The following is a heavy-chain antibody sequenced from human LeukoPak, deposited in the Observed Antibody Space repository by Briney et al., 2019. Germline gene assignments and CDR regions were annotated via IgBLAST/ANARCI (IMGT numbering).Heavy chain of an antibody. CDR3: ARDYGSGNYYNRNDY. J-gene: IGHJ4*02. D-gene: IGHD3-10*01. CDR1: GFTFSSYR. CDR2: ISSSSSTI. Sequence: PGGSLRLSCAASGFTFSSYRMSWVRQAPGKGLEWVSYISSSSSTIYYADSVKGRFTISRDNAKNSLYLQMNSLRDEDTAVYYCARDYGSGNYYNRNDYWGQGTLVTVSS. V-gene: IGHV3-48*02.